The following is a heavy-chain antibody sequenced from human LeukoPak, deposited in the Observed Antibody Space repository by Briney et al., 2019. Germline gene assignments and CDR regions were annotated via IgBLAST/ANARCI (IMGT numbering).Heavy chain of an antibody. D-gene: IGHD6-13*01. V-gene: IGHV4-4*07. CDR3: ARGGHSSWTYYYYYYYMGV. CDR1: GGSISSYY. CDR2: IYTSGST. Sequence: MASETLSLTCTVSGGSISSYYWSWIRQPAGKGLEWIGRIYTSGSTNYNPSLKSRVTMSVDTSKNQFSLKLSSVTAADTAVYYCARGGHSSWTYYYYYYYMGVWGKGTTVTVSS. J-gene: IGHJ6*03.